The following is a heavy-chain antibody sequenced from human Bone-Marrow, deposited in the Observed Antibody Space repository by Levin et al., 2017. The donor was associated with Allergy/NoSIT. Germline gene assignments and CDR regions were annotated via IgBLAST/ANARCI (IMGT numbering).Heavy chain of an antibody. CDR1: GFTFSSWN. D-gene: IGHD2/OR15-2a*01. CDR3: ARDISLLQRNDF. CDR2: ISPTGSDI. J-gene: IGHJ4*02. Sequence: GGSLRLSCAASGFTFSSWNMNWVRQAPGKGLEWVSSISPTGSDIYYADSVTGRFTISRDNAKHSLYLQMISLRAEDTAIYFCARDISLLQRNDFWGQGTLVSVSS. V-gene: IGHV3-21*01.